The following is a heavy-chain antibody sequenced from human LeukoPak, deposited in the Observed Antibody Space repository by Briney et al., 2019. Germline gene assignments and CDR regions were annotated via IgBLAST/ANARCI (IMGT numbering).Heavy chain of an antibody. CDR2: IKKEDGSER. J-gene: IGHJ4*02. CDR1: GFTFSKYW. D-gene: IGHD5-18*01. Sequence: GGSLRLSCAASGFTFSKYWMSWVRQAPGKGLEWVANIKKEDGSERNYVDSVKGRFTVSRDNAKNSVYLQINSVRAEDTAVYYCASEGEIGYGYLYWGQGTLVTVSS. V-gene: IGHV3-7*01. CDR3: ASEGEIGYGYLY.